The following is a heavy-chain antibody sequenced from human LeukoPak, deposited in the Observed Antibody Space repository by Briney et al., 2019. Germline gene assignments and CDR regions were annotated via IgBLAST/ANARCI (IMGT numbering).Heavy chain of an antibody. CDR2: IRYDGSNK. CDR1: GFTFSSYG. J-gene: IGHJ6*03. Sequence: GGSLRLSCAASGFTFSSYGMHWVRQAPGKGLEWVAFIRYDGSNKYYADSVKGRFTISRDNSKNTLYLQMNSLRAEDTAVYYCAKDHIVVVPAATDYYYYYMDVWGKGTTVTISS. CDR3: AKDHIVVVPAATDYYYYYMDV. D-gene: IGHD2-2*01. V-gene: IGHV3-30*02.